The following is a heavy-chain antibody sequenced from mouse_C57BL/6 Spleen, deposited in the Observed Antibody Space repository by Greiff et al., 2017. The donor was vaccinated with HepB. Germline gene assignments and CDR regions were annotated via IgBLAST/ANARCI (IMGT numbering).Heavy chain of an antibody. V-gene: IGHV1-53*01. CDR3: AREDYDYGSYWYFDV. CDR1: GYTFTSCW. D-gene: IGHD2-4*01. J-gene: IGHJ1*03. Sequence: QVQLQQPGTELVKPGASVKLSCKASGYTFTSCWMHWVKQRPGQGLEWIGNINPSNGGTNYNEKFKSKATLTVDKSSSTAYMQLSSLTSEDSAVYYCAREDYDYGSYWYFDVWGTGTTVTVSS. CDR2: INPSNGGT.